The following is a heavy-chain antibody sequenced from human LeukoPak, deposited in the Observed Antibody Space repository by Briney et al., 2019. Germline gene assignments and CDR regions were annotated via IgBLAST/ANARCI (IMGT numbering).Heavy chain of an antibody. CDR2: MNPNSGNT. D-gene: IGHD3-3*01. Sequence: GASVKVSCKASGYTFTSYDINWVRQATGQGLEWMGWMNPNSGNTGYAQKFQGRVTITRNTSISTAYMELSSLRSEDTAVYYCARGSGITIFGVVTGNWFDPWGQGTLVTVSS. V-gene: IGHV1-8*03. CDR3: ARGSGITIFGVVTGNWFDP. J-gene: IGHJ5*02. CDR1: GYTFTSYD.